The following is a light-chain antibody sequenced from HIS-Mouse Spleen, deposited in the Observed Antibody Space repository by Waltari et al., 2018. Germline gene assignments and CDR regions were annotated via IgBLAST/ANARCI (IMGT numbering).Light chain of an antibody. CDR3: CSYAGSSTWV. J-gene: IGLJ3*02. Sequence: QSALTQPASVSGSPGQSITISCPGTSSYVGSYNLVPWYQQHPGKAPKLMIYEGSKRPSGVSNRFSGSKSGNTASLTISGLQPEDEADYYCCSYAGSSTWVFGGGTKLTVL. CDR2: EGS. V-gene: IGLV2-23*01. CDR1: SSYVGSYNL.